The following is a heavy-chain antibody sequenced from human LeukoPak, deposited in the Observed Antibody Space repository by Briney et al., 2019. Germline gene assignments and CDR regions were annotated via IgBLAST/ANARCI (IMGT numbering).Heavy chain of an antibody. Sequence: GRSLRLSCAASGFTSSSYAMHWVRQAPGKGLEWVAVISYDGSNKYYADSVKGRFTISRDNSKNTLYLQMNSLRAEDTAVYYCAKGPRDYYYYGMDVWGQGTTVTVSS. V-gene: IGHV3-30-3*01. CDR2: ISYDGSNK. CDR1: GFTSSSYA. J-gene: IGHJ6*02. CDR3: AKGPRDYYYYGMDV.